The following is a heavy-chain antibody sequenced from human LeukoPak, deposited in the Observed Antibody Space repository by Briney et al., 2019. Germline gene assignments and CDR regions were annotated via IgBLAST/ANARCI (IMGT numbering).Heavy chain of an antibody. V-gene: IGHV4-34*01. CDR1: GGSFSGYY. CDR3: ARSTTVTFRFDP. CDR2: INNSGST. D-gene: IGHD4-17*01. Sequence: SETLSLTCAVYGGSFSGYYWSWIRQPPGKGLEWIGEINNSGSTNYTPSLKSRLTISVDTSKNQFSLQLSSVTAADTAVYYCARSTTVTFRFDPWGQGTLVTVSS. J-gene: IGHJ5*02.